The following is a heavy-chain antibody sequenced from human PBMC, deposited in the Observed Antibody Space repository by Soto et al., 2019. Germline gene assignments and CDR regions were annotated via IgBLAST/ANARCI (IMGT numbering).Heavy chain of an antibody. V-gene: IGHV2-26*01. CDR2: IYSNDEK. Sequence: QVTLKESGPVLVKPTEPLTQTCTVSGFSLSNARMGVSWIRQPPGTAMEWLAHIYSNDEKSYSTSLKSRLTISKDTSKSQVVLTMTNMDPVDTATYDWARRSDGGYDHDYWGQGTLVTVSS. J-gene: IGHJ4*02. D-gene: IGHD5-12*01. CDR3: ARRSDGGYDHDY. CDR1: GFSLSNARMG.